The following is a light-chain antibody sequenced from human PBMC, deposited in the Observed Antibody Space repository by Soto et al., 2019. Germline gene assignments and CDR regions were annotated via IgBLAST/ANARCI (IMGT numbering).Light chain of an antibody. Sequence: QSVLTQPPSASGTPGQRVTISCSGSSSNIGSNTVNWYQQLPGTAPKLLIYSNNQRPLGVPDRFSGSKSGTSASLAISGLQYEDEADYYCAAWDDSLNGVVFGGGTKLTVL. CDR3: AAWDDSLNGVV. CDR1: SSNIGSNT. CDR2: SNN. J-gene: IGLJ2*01. V-gene: IGLV1-44*01.